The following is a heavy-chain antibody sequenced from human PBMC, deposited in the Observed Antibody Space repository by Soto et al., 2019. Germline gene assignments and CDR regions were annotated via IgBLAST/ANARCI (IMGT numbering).Heavy chain of an antibody. CDR3: ARTLARSGYYGSFFYYGMDV. V-gene: IGHV2-70*01. D-gene: IGHD3-22*01. CDR2: IDWDGDK. CDR1: GFSLTTSGMS. J-gene: IGHJ6*02. Sequence: SGPTLVNPTQTFTLTCTCSGFSLTTSGMSVSWIRQPPGKALEWLAFIDWDGDKHYTTSLKTRLTLSRDTTKNQVVLTMTNMDPVDTATYYCARTLARSGYYGSFFYYGMDVWGQGTPVTVSS.